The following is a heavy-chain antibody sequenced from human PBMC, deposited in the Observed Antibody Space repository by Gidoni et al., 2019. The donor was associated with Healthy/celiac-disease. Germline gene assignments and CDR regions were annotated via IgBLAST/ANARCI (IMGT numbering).Heavy chain of an antibody. D-gene: IGHD5-18*01. CDR3: ASSSRGYSYGFDY. V-gene: IGHV4-59*01. CDR2: IYYSGST. Sequence: VQLQASGPGLVKPSETLSLTCTVSGCSISSYYWSWIRQPPGKGLEWIGYIYYSGSTNYTPSLKSRVTISVDTSKNQFSLKLSSVTAADTAVYYCASSSRGYSYGFDYWGQGTLVTVSS. J-gene: IGHJ4*02. CDR1: GCSISSYY.